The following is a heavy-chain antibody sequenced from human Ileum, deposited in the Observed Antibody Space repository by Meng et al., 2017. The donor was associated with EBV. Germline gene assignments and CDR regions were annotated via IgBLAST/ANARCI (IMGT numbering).Heavy chain of an antibody. Sequence: QQLRQEARVVMVQPSATLSLSTAVCGGASSSSNWWWWIRQPPGKGLEWIGEVYHSGSTNYNPSLKSRVTISVDKSKNQFSLNLSSVTAADTAVYYCARGGQLLTIDYWGQGTLVTVSS. J-gene: IGHJ4*02. V-gene: IGHV4-4*02. CDR1: GGASSSSNW. D-gene: IGHD2-21*01. CDR3: ARGGQLLTIDY. CDR2: VYHSGST.